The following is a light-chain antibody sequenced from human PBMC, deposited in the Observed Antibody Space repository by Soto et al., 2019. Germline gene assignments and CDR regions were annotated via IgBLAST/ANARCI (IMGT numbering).Light chain of an antibody. J-gene: IGLJ2*01. CDR1: SSDVGNYNL. CDR3: CSYAGSDVV. CDR2: EGS. Sequence: QSVLTQPASVSGSPGQSITISCTGTSSDVGNYNLVSWYQQHPGKAPKLMIYEGSKRPSGVSNRFSGSKSGNTASLTISGLQAEDEADYYCCSYAGSDVVFGGGTKVTVL. V-gene: IGLV2-23*01.